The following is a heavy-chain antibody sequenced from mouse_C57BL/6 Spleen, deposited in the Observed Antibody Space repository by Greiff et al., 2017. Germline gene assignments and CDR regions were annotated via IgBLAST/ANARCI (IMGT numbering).Heavy chain of an antibody. J-gene: IGHJ4*01. CDR3: ARFKGYAMDY. Sequence: VQLKQSGPELVKPGASVKISCKASGYTFTDYYMNWVKQSHGKSLEWIGDINPNNGGTSYNQKFKGKATLTVDKSSSTAYMELRSLTSEDSAVYYCARFKGYAMDYWGQGTSVTVSS. CDR1: GYTFTDYY. V-gene: IGHV1-26*01. CDR2: INPNNGGT.